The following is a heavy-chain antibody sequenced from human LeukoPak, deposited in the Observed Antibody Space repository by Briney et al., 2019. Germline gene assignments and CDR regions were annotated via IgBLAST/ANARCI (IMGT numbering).Heavy chain of an antibody. CDR1: GYTFTSYG. D-gene: IGHD3-22*01. V-gene: IGHV1-18*01. Sequence: GASVKVSCKASGYTFTSYGISWVRQAPGQGLEWMGWISAYNGNTNYAQKLQGRVTMTTDTSTSTAYMELRSLRSDDTAVYYCARAGTYYYDSSGYPAPYYFDYWGPGTLVTVSS. CDR3: ARAGTYYYDSSGYPAPYYFDY. J-gene: IGHJ4*02. CDR2: ISAYNGNT.